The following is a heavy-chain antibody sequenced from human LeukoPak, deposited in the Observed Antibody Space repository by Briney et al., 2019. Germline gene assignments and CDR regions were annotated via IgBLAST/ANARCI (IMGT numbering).Heavy chain of an antibody. V-gene: IGHV3-15*01. CDR3: TGDTSGYYRVYYYMDV. D-gene: IGHD3-22*01. J-gene: IGHJ6*03. CDR1: GFTFSNAW. CDR2: IKSKTDGGTT. Sequence: PGGSLRLSCAASGFTFSNAWMSWVRQAPGKGLEWVGLIKSKTDGGTTDYAAPVKGRFTISRDDTKNTLYLQMNSLKTEDTAVYYCTGDTSGYYRVYYYMDVWGKGTTVTVSS.